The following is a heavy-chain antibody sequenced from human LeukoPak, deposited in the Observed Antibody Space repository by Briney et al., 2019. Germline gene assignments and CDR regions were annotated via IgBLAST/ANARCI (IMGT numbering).Heavy chain of an antibody. J-gene: IGHJ6*03. V-gene: IGHV3-7*01. CDR3: ARDRPMVRGVIMDYYYYYMDV. CDR1: GFTFSSYS. CDR2: IKQDGSEK. D-gene: IGHD3-10*01. Sequence: GGSLRLSCAAPGFTFSSYSMNWVRQAPGKGLEWVANIKQDGSEKYYVDSVKGRFTISRDNAKNSLYLQMNSLRAEDTAVYYCARDRPMVRGVIMDYYYYYMDVWGKGTTVTVSS.